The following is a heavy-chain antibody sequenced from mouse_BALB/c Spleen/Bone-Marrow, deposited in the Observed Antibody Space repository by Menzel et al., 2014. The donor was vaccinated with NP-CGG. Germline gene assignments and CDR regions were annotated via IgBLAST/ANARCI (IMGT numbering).Heavy chain of an antibody. CDR1: GFNIKDTY. D-gene: IGHD2-3*01. Sequence: EVMLVESGAELVKPGASVKLSCTASGFNIKDTYMHWVKQRPEQGPEWIGRIDPANGNTKYDPKFQGKATITADTSSNTAYLQLSSLTSEDTAVYYCARKDGYSSGRFDVWGAGTTVTVSS. J-gene: IGHJ1*01. V-gene: IGHV14-3*02. CDR2: IDPANGNT. CDR3: ARKDGYSSGRFDV.